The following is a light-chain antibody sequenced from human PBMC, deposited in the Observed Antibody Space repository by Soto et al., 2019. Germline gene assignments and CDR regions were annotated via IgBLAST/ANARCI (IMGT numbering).Light chain of an antibody. CDR1: QSVSSTY. CDR3: QQRSNCPRT. J-gene: IGKJ1*01. V-gene: IGKV3D-20*02. Sequence: EIGLTQSPVTLSLSPEERATHSCSASQSVSSTYLAWYQHKPGQAPRLLIYDASNRATSIPARFSGSGSGTYFTLTISMLQAEDVAFYYCQQRSNCPRTFGQGTKVDIK. CDR2: DAS.